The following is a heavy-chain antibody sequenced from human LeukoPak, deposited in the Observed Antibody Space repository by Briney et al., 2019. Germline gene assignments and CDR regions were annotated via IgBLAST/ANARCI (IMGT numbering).Heavy chain of an antibody. CDR2: INNSSDST. D-gene: IGHD2-21*02. CDR1: RYTLTSYD. V-gene: IGHV1-46*01. CDR3: ASVLYCGADCYSGRYFFDY. Sequence: ASETLSYKASRYTLTSYDMHWVRQDPGHRIEWLGIINNSSDSTSYAQKFQGRATTTRNTSTSTVYMELSSLRSEDTAVYYCASVLYCGADCYSGRYFFDYWGQGTLVTVSS. J-gene: IGHJ4*02.